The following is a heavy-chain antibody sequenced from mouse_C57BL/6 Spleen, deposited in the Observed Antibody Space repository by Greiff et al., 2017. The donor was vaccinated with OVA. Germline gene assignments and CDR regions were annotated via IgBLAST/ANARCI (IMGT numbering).Heavy chain of an antibody. D-gene: IGHD2-13*01. Sequence: QVQLQQSGPELVKPGASVKISCKASGYAFSSSWMNWVKQRPGKGLEWIGRIYPGDGDTNYNGKFKGKATLTADKSSSTAYMQLSSLTSEDSAVYFGASDYYYAMDYWGQGTSVTVSS. CDR1: GYAFSSSW. CDR3: ASDYYYAMDY. V-gene: IGHV1-82*01. J-gene: IGHJ4*01. CDR2: IYPGDGDT.